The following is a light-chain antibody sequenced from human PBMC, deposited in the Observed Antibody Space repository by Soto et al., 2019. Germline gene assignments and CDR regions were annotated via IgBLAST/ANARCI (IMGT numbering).Light chain of an antibody. CDR2: GAS. CDR3: QQYDSSPVT. Sequence: EIVLTQSPGTLSLSPGERATLSCRASQSVSSSYLAWYQQKPGQAPRLLIYGASSRATGIPDRFSGSGSGPDFTLTISRLAPEDVAVYFCQQYDSSPVTFGPGTKVDIK. CDR1: QSVSSSY. J-gene: IGKJ3*01. V-gene: IGKV3-20*01.